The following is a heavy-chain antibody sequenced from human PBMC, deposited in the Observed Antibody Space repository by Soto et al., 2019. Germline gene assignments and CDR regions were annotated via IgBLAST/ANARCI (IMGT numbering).Heavy chain of an antibody. CDR1: DDSISSTSYF. D-gene: IGHD3-10*01. V-gene: IGHV4-39*01. CDR2: VYYSGST. Sequence: QLQLQESGPGLVKPSETLSLTCTVSDDSISSTSYFWAWVRQPPGKGLEWIGSVYYSGSTYYNPSPKSRITIYVDTSKSQFSLKLNSVTAADTAVYYCARHKGRGDFAYWGQGTLVTVSP. J-gene: IGHJ4*02. CDR3: ARHKGRGDFAY.